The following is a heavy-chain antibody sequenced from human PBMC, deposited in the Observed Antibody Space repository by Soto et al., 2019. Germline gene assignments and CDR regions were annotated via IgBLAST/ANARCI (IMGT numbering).Heavy chain of an antibody. D-gene: IGHD1-7*01. CDR2: IYYSGST. CDR3: AAGTALRWFDP. V-gene: IGHV4-31*03. Sequence: SETLSLTCIVSGDSISTRRDWSWVRQPPGKGLEWIGYIYYSGSTNYNPSLKSRVTMSVDTSKNQFSLKLSSVTAADTAVYYCAAGTALRWFDPWGQGTLVTVSS. CDR1: GDSISTRRD. J-gene: IGHJ5*02.